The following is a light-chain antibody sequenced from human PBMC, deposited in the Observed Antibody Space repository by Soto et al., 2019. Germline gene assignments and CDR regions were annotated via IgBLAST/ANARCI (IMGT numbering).Light chain of an antibody. CDR2: DAT. J-gene: IGKJ4*01. Sequence: DFQITQSPASLSSSVGDRVAITCQTSQDISDYLNWYQQKPGAAPKLLIHDATNLQAGVPSRFSGSGSGTEFTFTISSLEPEDVATYYCQQYDNIPLTFGGGTKVDIX. V-gene: IGKV1-33*01. CDR3: QQYDNIPLT. CDR1: QDISDY.